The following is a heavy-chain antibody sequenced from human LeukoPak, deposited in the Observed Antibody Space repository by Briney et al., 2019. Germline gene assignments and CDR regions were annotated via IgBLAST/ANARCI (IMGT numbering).Heavy chain of an antibody. CDR1: GGSISSGSYY. CDR2: IYTSGST. V-gene: IGHV4-61*02. D-gene: IGHD3-3*01. CDR3: ARARITIFGVDYYYYYMDV. Sequence: SETLSLTCTVSGGSISSGSYYWSWIRQPAGKGLEWIGRIYTSGSTNYNPSLKSRVTISVDTSKNQFSLKLSSVTAADTAVYYCARARITIFGVDYYYYYMDVWGKGTTVTISS. J-gene: IGHJ6*03.